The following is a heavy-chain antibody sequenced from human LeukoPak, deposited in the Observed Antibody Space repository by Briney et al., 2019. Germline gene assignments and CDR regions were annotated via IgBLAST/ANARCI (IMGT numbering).Heavy chain of an antibody. CDR1: GFTFSSYA. D-gene: IGHD1-26*01. CDR3: VREVTSGSFDY. V-gene: IGHV3-30*04. Sequence: GGSLRLPCAASGFTFSSYAMHWVRQAPGRGLEWVTVISYDGSNGYYAGSVKGRFTISRDNSQNTLYVQMSSLRPEDTAVYYCVREVTSGSFDYWGQGTLVTVSS. J-gene: IGHJ4*02. CDR2: ISYDGSNG.